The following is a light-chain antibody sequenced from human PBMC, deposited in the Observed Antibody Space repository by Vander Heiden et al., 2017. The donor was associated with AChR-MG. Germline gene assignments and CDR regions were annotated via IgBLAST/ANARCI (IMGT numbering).Light chain of an antibody. Sequence: QSALPQPPSASGSPGQSVTISCTGPTSPVGGYNYVSWYPHPPGKAPQLLLSNVTQRPAVAAQRSCGSKSGNTASVTAAGLPPEDAAYYCRTSYAGRNNLLFGGGTKLTVL. CDR2: NVT. V-gene: IGLV2-8*01. J-gene: IGLJ2*01. CDR3: TSYAGRNNLL. CDR1: TSPVGGYNY.